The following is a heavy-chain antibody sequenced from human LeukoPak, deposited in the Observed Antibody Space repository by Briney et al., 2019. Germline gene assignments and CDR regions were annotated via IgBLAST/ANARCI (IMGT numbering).Heavy chain of an antibody. V-gene: IGHV1-8*03. CDR3: ARGLLGFMRSDYSNYWDNWFDP. CDR1: GYTFSNYD. Sequence: GASVKVSCKASGYTFSNYDINWVRQATGQGLEWMGWMNPNSGNTGYAQKFQGRVTITRNTSISTAYMELSSLRFEDTAVYYCARGLLGFMRSDYSNYWDNWFDPWGQGTLVTVSS. D-gene: IGHD4-11*01. CDR2: MNPNSGNT. J-gene: IGHJ5*02.